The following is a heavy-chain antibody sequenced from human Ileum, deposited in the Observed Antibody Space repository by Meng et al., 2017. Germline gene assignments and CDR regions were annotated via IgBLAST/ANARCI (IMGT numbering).Heavy chain of an antibody. Sequence: QLQLQESGPGRVKPSETLSLSCTVFGGSITSRSFWWGWIRQTPGKGLEWFGSISYSGTTSYNPSLRSRVTMSLDTSKNQFSLILSSVTAADTAVYYCARQPTGFPNWFDPWGQGTLVTVSS. CDR2: ISYSGTT. D-gene: IGHD3-9*01. V-gene: IGHV4-39*07. CDR3: ARQPTGFPNWFDP. J-gene: IGHJ5*02. CDR1: GGSITSRSFW.